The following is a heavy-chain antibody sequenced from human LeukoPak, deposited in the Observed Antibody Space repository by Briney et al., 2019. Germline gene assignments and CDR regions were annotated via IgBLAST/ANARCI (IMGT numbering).Heavy chain of an antibody. CDR1: GYSFTTYW. CDR2: IYPGDSDT. J-gene: IGHJ4*02. Sequence: GESLKISCKGSGYSFTTYWIGWVRQMPGKGLEWMGIIYPGDSDTRYSPPFQGQVTISADKSISTAYLQWRSLKASDTAMYHCARLDSSSWYLNYWGQGTLVTVSS. D-gene: IGHD6-13*01. CDR3: ARLDSSSWYLNY. V-gene: IGHV5-51*01.